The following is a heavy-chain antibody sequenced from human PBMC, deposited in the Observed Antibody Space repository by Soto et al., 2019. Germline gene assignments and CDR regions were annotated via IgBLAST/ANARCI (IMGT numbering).Heavy chain of an antibody. Sequence: SVKVSCKASGDVFRSYGINWVRQAPGQGLEWMGGIIPISGTTNYAQKFQGRVAITADESTDTVYMELSMLRSEDTAVYFCARVRCFNGLCHTADYGLDVWGQGTTVTVSS. V-gene: IGHV1-69*13. CDR1: GDVFRSYG. D-gene: IGHD2-8*01. CDR2: IIPISGTT. J-gene: IGHJ6*02. CDR3: ARVRCFNGLCHTADYGLDV.